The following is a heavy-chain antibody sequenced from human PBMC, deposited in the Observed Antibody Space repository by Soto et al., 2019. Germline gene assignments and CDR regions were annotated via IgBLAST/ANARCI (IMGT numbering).Heavy chain of an antibody. J-gene: IGHJ6*02. Sequence: GGSLRLSCSASGFTFNSYAMHWFRQAPGKGLEYVSAISSNGGSTYYADSVKGRFTISRDNSKNTPYLQMSSLRAEDTAVYYCVKTQSGDYARYYYGMDVWGQGTTVTVSS. D-gene: IGHD4-17*01. CDR1: GFTFNSYA. CDR3: VKTQSGDYARYYYGMDV. V-gene: IGHV3-64D*08. CDR2: ISSNGGST.